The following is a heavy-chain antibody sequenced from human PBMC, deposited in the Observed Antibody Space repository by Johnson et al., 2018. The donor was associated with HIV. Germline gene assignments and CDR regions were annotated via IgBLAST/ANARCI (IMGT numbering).Heavy chain of an antibody. J-gene: IGHJ3*01. Sequence: QEQLVESGGGLVKPGGSLRLSCAASRFTFSDYYMSWIRQTPGKGLEWVSYISSSGGTIYYADSVKGRFSISRDNAKNSLYLQMNSLRAEDTAVYYCARDPGLGGRRYDAFDFRGQGTMVTVSS. V-gene: IGHV3-11*04. D-gene: IGHD4-23*01. CDR3: ARDPGLGGRRYDAFDF. CDR2: ISSSGGTI. CDR1: RFTFSDYY.